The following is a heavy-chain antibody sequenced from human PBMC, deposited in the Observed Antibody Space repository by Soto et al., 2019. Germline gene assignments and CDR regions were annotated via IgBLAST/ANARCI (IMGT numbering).Heavy chain of an antibody. D-gene: IGHD3-10*01. CDR3: ARGGNAGSGQHYLDDY. V-gene: IGHV3-74*01. CDR1: GFTFSSNW. Sequence: EVQLVESGGDLVQPGGSLRLSCEASGFTFSSNWMHWVRQAPGKGLVWVSRMNPDGSSRGYADSVKGRFTISRDNAKKTLFLQMNSPRAEDTAVYYCARGGNAGSGQHYLDDYSGQGTLVTPSS. J-gene: IGHJ4*02. CDR2: MNPDGSSR.